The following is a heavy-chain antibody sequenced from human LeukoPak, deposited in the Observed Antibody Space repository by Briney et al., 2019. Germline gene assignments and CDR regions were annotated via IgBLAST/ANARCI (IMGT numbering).Heavy chain of an antibody. Sequence: SETLSLTCIVSGGSISSYYWSWIRQPPGKGLEWIGYIYYSGSTNYNPSLKSRVTISVDTSKNQFSLKLSSVTAADTAVYYCARDDTSGPTGWFDPWGQGTLVTVSS. J-gene: IGHJ5*02. D-gene: IGHD3-22*01. CDR3: ARDDTSGPTGWFDP. CDR1: GGSISSYY. CDR2: IYYSGST. V-gene: IGHV4-59*01.